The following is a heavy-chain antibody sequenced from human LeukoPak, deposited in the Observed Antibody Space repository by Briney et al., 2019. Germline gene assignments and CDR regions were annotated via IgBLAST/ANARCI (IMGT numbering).Heavy chain of an antibody. CDR1: GFTFTSYS. CDR2: ISSSGSYI. V-gene: IGHV3-21*04. D-gene: IGHD2-21*01. CDR3: AKGVVVVGPSPFDY. Sequence: GSLRLSCAASGFTFTSYSMNWVRQAPGKGLEWVSSISSSGSYIYYADSVKGRFTISRDNSKNTLYLQMNSLRAEDTAVYYCAKGVVVVGPSPFDYWGQGTLVTVSS. J-gene: IGHJ4*02.